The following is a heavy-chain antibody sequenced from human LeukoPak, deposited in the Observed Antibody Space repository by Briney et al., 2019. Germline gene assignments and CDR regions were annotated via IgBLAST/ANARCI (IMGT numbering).Heavy chain of an antibody. J-gene: IGHJ3*02. V-gene: IGHV4-39*01. CDR2: IYYSGST. CDR1: GGSISSSSYY. CDR3: AGGTMVRGVIVDAFDI. D-gene: IGHD3-10*01. Sequence: SETLSLTCTVSGGSISSSSYYWGWIRQPPGKALEWIGSIYYSGSTYYNPSLKSRVTISVDTSKNQFSLKLSSVTAADTAVYYCAGGTMVRGVIVDAFDIWGQGTMVTVSS.